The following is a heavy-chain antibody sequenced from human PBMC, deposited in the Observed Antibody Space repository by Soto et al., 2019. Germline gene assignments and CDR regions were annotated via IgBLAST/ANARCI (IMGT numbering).Heavy chain of an antibody. CDR3: ARDTGNSFDY. Sequence: HVQLVQSGGELKKPGASVKVSCNTSGYTFNTYFITWVRQAPGQGLEWMGWISPHNGNTNYAEKLQGRVTMTADTIKKTAYMELRNLRIDDTAVYYCARDTGNSFDYWGQGTPVTVAS. V-gene: IGHV1-18*01. J-gene: IGHJ4*02. CDR2: ISPHNGNT. CDR1: GYTFNTYF.